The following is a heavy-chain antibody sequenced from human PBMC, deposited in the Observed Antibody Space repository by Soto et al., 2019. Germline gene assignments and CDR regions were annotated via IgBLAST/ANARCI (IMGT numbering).Heavy chain of an antibody. Sequence: QVQLQESGPGLVKPSETLSLTCSVSGGSVRSDIYYWSWLRQPPGRGLEWIGYVYNSGTTDYNPSLKGRVTISVDTSKNQFSLNLNSVTAADTAIYYCAALKRIVAGDYWGQGALVAVSS. CDR2: VYNSGTT. V-gene: IGHV4-61*01. J-gene: IGHJ4*02. CDR3: AALKRIVAGDY. D-gene: IGHD1-26*01. CDR1: GGSVRSDIYY.